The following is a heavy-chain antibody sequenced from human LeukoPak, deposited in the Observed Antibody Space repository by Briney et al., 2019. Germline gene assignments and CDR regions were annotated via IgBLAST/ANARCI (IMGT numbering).Heavy chain of an antibody. J-gene: IGHJ4*02. D-gene: IGHD3-22*01. CDR2: IKSKTDGGTT. V-gene: IGHV3-15*01. CDR3: TTDPDSYDSSGFSDC. CDR1: GFTFSNAW. Sequence: PGGSLRLSCAASGFTFSNAWMSWVRQAPGKGLEWVGRIKSKTDGGTTDYAAPVKGRFTISRDESKNTLYLQMNSLKTEDTAVYYCTTDPDSYDSSGFSDCWGQGTLVTVSA.